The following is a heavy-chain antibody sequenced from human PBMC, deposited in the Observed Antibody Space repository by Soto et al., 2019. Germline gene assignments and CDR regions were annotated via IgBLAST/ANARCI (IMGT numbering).Heavy chain of an antibody. CDR1: GFTFSSNA. CDR2: ISYDASNK. J-gene: IGHJ4*02. Sequence: QVQLVESGGGVVQPGRSLRLSCAASGFTFSSNAMHWVRQAPGKGLEWVAVISYDASNKYYADSVKGRFTISRDNSKNTLYLQMNSVRAEDTAVYYCARGLGGSYGGYFDYWGQGTLVTVSS. CDR3: ARGLGGSYGGYFDY. V-gene: IGHV3-30-3*01. D-gene: IGHD1-26*01.